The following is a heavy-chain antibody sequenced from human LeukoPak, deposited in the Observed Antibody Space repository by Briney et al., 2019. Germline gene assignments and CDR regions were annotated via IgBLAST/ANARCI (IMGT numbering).Heavy chain of an antibody. CDR1: GGSFSGYY. CDR3: ARGPQTIAAAGGYYFDY. CDR2: INHRGST. Sequence: PSETLSLTCAVYGGSFSGYYWSWLRQPPGKGLEGIGEINHRGSTNYNPSLKRRVTISVDTSKNQFSLKLSSVTAADTAVYYCARGPQTIAAAGGYYFDYWGQGTLVTVSS. J-gene: IGHJ4*02. V-gene: IGHV4-34*01. D-gene: IGHD6-13*01.